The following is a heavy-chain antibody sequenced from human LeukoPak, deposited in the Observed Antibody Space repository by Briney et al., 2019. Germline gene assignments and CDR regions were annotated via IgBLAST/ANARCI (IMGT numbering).Heavy chain of an antibody. Sequence: GGSLRLSCAASGFTLRSHWMHWVRHVPGKGLVWVSRINNDGSSASYADAVKGRFTISRDNSKNTLYLQMNSLRAEDTAVYYCAKTHIVVVPAAMALWGQGTLVTVSS. CDR1: GFTLRSHW. J-gene: IGHJ4*02. CDR3: AKTHIVVVPAAMAL. V-gene: IGHV3-74*01. CDR2: INNDGSSA. D-gene: IGHD2-2*01.